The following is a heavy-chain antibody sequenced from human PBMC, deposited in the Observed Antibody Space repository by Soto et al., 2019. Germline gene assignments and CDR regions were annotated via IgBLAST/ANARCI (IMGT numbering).Heavy chain of an antibody. CDR2: ISSSGSTI. CDR3: ARGDYYDLYYYYYGMDV. Sequence: PWWSLRLSCASSGFTFSSYEMNWVRQAPGKGLEWVSYISSSGSTIYYADSVKGRFTISRDNAKNSLYLQMNSLRAEDTAVYYCARGDYYDLYYYYYGMDVWGQGTTVTVSS. J-gene: IGHJ6*02. V-gene: IGHV3-48*03. CDR1: GFTFSSYE. D-gene: IGHD3-22*01.